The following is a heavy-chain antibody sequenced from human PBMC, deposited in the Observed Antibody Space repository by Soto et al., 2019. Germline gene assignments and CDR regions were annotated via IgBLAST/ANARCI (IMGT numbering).Heavy chain of an antibody. CDR2: MNPNSGNT. CDR3: ASGFGYSGYDFPGGFSTTDAFDI. J-gene: IGHJ3*02. V-gene: IGHV1-8*01. CDR1: GYTFTSYD. D-gene: IGHD5-12*01. Sequence: QVQLVQSGAEVKKPGASVKVSCKASGYTFTSYDINWVRQATGQGLEWMGWMNPNSGNTGYAQKFQGRVTMTRNTSISTAYMELSSLRSEDTAVYYCASGFGYSGYDFPGGFSTTDAFDIWGQGTMVTVSS.